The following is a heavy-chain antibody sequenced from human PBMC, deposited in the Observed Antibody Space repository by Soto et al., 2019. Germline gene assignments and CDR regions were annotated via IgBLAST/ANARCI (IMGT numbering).Heavy chain of an antibody. D-gene: IGHD3-3*01. J-gene: IGHJ5*02. CDR3: ARSYDSWSGYYPRFDP. V-gene: IGHV4-59*01. CDR2: IYYTGSN. Sequence: SETLSLTCTVSGGSISSYYWSWIRQSPGKGLEWIGYIYYTGSNSYNPSLKSRVTISVDTSNNQFSLKLYSVTAADTAVYYCARSYDSWSGYYPRFDPWGQGTLVTVSS. CDR1: GGSISSYY.